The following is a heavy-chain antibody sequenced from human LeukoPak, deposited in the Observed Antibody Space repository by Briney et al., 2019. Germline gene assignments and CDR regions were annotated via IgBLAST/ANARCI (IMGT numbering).Heavy chain of an antibody. V-gene: IGHV3-66*01. CDR2: IYSGGST. J-gene: IGHJ4*02. Sequence: GGSLRLSCAASGFTFSSNYMSWVRQAPGKGLEWVSVIYSGGSTYYADSVKGRFTISRDNSKNTLYLQMNSLRAEDTAVYYCARVWPAVADSYYFGYWGQGTLVTVSS. D-gene: IGHD6-19*01. CDR3: ARVWPAVADSYYFGY. CDR1: GFTFSSNY.